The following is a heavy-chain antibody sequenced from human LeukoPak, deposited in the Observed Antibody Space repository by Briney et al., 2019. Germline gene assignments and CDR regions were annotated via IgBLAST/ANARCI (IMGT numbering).Heavy chain of an antibody. D-gene: IGHD1-26*01. J-gene: IGHJ4*02. V-gene: IGHV4-59*01. CDR2: IHYSGST. CDR1: GGSISSYY. CDR3: ARLGSGSYYFDY. Sequence: SETLSLTCAVSGGSISSYYWSWIRQPPGRGLEWIGSIHYSGSTSYNSSLKSRVTMSIDTSKNQFSLKLSSVTPADTAVYYCARLGSGSYYFDYWGQGTLVTVSS.